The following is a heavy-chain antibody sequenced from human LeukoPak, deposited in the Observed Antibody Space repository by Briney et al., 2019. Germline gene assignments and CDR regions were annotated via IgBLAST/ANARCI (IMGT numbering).Heavy chain of an antibody. J-gene: IGHJ6*02. CDR1: GVSFSGYY. CDR3: ARGLIIRNILTGYGHYYYGMDV. V-gene: IGHV4-34*01. Sequence: SETLSLTCAVYGVSFSGYYWSWLRQPPGKGLEWIGEINHSGSTNYNPSLKSRVTISVDTSTNQFSLKLSSGTAADAAVYYCARGLIIRNILTGYGHYYYGMDVGGQGSTVTVSS. D-gene: IGHD3-9*01. CDR2: INHSGST.